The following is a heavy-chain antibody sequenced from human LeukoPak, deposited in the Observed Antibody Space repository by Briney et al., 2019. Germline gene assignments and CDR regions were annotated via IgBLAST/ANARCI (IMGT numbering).Heavy chain of an antibody. CDR3: AKPKDNSLYCFDY. V-gene: IGHV3-53*01. CDR1: GFTVSSNY. Sequence: GGSLRLSCAASGFTVSSNYVSWVRQAPGKGLEWVSLIYSVGSTKYADSVKGRFTISRDNSKNTLYLQMSSLRAEDTAVYYCAKPKDNSLYCFDYWGQGTLVTVSS. D-gene: IGHD1-20*01. CDR2: IYSVGST. J-gene: IGHJ4*02.